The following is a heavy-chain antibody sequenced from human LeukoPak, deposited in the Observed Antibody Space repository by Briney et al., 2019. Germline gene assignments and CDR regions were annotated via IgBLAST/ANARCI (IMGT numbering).Heavy chain of an antibody. CDR1: GFTFSSYS. CDR2: ISSSSSYI. D-gene: IGHD5-24*01. Sequence: VGSLRLSCAASGFTFSSYSMNWVRQAPGKGLEWVSSISSSSSYIYYADSVKGRFTISRDNAKNSLYLQMNSLRAEDTAVYYCARDKDTISRVFDYWGQGTLVTVSS. CDR3: ARDKDTISRVFDY. J-gene: IGHJ4*02. V-gene: IGHV3-21*01.